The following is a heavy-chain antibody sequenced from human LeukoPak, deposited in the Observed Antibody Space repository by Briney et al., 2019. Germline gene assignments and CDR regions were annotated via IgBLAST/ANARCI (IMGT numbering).Heavy chain of an antibody. Sequence: GGSLRLSCVASGFSFSVYAMSWVRQAPGQGLEWVSGISGSGVRTYSADSVKRRFTISRDNSRKTLYLQMNSLRAEDTAVYYCARGGGNFDRSGYYEYYFDYWGQGTLVTVSS. CDR1: GFSFSVYA. D-gene: IGHD3-22*01. J-gene: IGHJ4*02. V-gene: IGHV3-23*01. CDR2: ISGSGVRT. CDR3: ARGGGNFDRSGYYEYYFDY.